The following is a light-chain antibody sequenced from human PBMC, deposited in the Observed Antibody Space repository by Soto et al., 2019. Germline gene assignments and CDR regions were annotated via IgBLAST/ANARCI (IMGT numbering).Light chain of an antibody. J-gene: IGKJ1*01. CDR2: GAS. Sequence: EIVLTQSPATLSLPPGEIATLSCRASQSVSSYLAWYQQKPGQAPRLLIYGASNRATGIPARFSGSGSGTDFTLTISSLEPEDSAVYYCQQRSDSWTFGQGTKVDIK. CDR1: QSVSSY. V-gene: IGKV3-11*01. CDR3: QQRSDSWT.